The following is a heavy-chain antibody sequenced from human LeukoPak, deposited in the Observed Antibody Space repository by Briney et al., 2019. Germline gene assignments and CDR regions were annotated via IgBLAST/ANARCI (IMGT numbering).Heavy chain of an antibody. Sequence: GRSLRLSCAASGFTFSSYGMHWVRQAPGKGLEWVAVIWYDGSNKYYADSVKGRFTISRDNSKNTLYLQMNSLRAEDTAVYYCAKEGVWRYYFDYWGQGTLVTVSS. D-gene: IGHD1-1*01. J-gene: IGHJ4*02. CDR2: IWYDGSNK. V-gene: IGHV3-33*06. CDR3: AKEGVWRYYFDY. CDR1: GFTFSSYG.